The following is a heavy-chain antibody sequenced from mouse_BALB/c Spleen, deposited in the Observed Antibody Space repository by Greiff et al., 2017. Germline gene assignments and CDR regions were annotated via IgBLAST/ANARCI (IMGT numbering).Heavy chain of an antibody. CDR2: ISDGGSYT. J-gene: IGHJ3*01. V-gene: IGHV5-4*02. CDR3: ARDGRDGFAY. Sequence: EVQVVESGGGLVKPGGSLKLSCAASGFTFSDYYMYWVRQTPEKRLEWVATISDGGSYTYYPDSVKGRFTISRDNAKNNLYLQMSSLKSEDTAMYYCARDGRDGFAYWGEGTLVTVSA. CDR1: GFTFSDYY.